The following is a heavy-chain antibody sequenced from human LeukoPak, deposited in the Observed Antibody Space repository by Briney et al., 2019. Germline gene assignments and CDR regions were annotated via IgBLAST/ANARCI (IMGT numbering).Heavy chain of an antibody. Sequence: GGSLRLSCVASGFSFTGNWMGWVRQAPGKGPEWVASIKADGSEKYYGDSVSGRFTISRGNAKNSLYLQMNSLRAEDTAVYYCAQEGNWGQGTLVTVSS. J-gene: IGHJ4*02. CDR2: IKADGSEK. V-gene: IGHV3-7*01. CDR3: AQEGN. CDR1: GFSFTGNW.